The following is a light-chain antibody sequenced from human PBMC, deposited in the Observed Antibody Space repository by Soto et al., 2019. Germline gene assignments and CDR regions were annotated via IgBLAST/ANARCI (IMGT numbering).Light chain of an antibody. Sequence: EILLTQSPDSLSLSPGARATLSCRASQSFSSTFFAWYQQKPGQAPRLLIYGASSRATGIPDRFSGSGSGRDFTLTISRLEPEDFAVYYCEQYASSLTVGQGTKVEIK. J-gene: IGKJ1*01. CDR3: EQYASSLT. CDR2: GAS. CDR1: QSFSSTF. V-gene: IGKV3-20*01.